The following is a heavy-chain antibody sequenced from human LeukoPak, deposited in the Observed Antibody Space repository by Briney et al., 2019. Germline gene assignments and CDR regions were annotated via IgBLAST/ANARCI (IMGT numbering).Heavy chain of an antibody. CDR1: GGSISSYY. CDR3: ARSDCSGGSCYHFDY. V-gene: IGHV4-59*12. J-gene: IGHJ4*02. Sequence: SETLSLTCTVSGGSISSYYWSWIRQPPGKGLEWIGYIYYSGSTNYNPSLKSRVTISVDTSKNQFSLKLSSVTAADTAVYYCARSDCSGGSCYHFDYWGQGTLVTVSS. D-gene: IGHD2-15*01. CDR2: IYYSGST.